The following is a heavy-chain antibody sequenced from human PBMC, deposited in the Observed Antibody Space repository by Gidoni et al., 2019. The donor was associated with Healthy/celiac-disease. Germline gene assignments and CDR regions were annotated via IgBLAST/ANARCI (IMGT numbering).Heavy chain of an antibody. V-gene: IGHV3-23*01. CDR3: AKNPITGDYSEDYYYYYMDV. D-gene: IGHD3-22*01. CDR1: GFTFRSYP. CDR2: ISGSGGST. Sequence: EVQLLESGGGLVQPGGSLRLPFEASGFTFRSYPMTWVRQAPGKGLEWVSAISGSGGSTYYADSVKGRFTISRDNSKNTLYLQMNSLRAEDTAVYYCAKNPITGDYSEDYYYYYMDVWGKGTTVTVSS. J-gene: IGHJ6*03.